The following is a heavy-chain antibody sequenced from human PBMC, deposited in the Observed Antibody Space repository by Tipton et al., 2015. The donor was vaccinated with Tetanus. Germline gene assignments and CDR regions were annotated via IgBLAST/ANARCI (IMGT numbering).Heavy chain of an antibody. Sequence: QLVQSGAEVKKPGASVKVSCKASGYTFTSYYMHWVRQAPGQGLEWMGIINPSGGSTSYAQKFQGRVTMTRDTSTGTVYMELSSLRSEGTAVYYCARPLEYSSPQAYDFYGMDVWGQGTTVTVSS. J-gene: IGHJ6*02. D-gene: IGHD6-6*01. CDR2: INPSGGST. CDR1: GYTFTSYY. CDR3: ARPLEYSSPQAYDFYGMDV. V-gene: IGHV1-46*01.